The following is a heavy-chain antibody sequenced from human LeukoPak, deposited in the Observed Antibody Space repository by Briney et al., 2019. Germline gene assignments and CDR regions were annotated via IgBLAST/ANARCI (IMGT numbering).Heavy chain of an antibody. D-gene: IGHD3/OR15-3a*01. V-gene: IGHV1-46*01. CDR3: ARDRSWYEFTCSPFDY. CDR1: GYTLTRYY. Sequence: GASVKVSCKASGYTLTRYYMHWVRQAPGQGLEWMGIINPSGGSTTYAQKFQGRVTMTRDTPASTVYMELSSLTSEDTAVYYCARDRSWYEFTCSPFDYWGQGTLVTVSS. J-gene: IGHJ4*02. CDR2: INPSGGST.